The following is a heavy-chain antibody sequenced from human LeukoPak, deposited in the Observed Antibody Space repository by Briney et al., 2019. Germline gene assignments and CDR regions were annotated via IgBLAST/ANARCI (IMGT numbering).Heavy chain of an antibody. CDR3: ARDRNYYGSGSYPRAGYFQH. V-gene: IGHV4-34*01. J-gene: IGHJ1*01. Sequence: SETLSLTCAVYGGSFSGYCWSWIRQPPGKGLEWIGEINHSGSTNYNPSLKSRVTISVDTSKNQFSLKLSSVTAADTAVYYCARDRNYYGSGSYPRAGYFQHWGQGTLVTGSS. CDR1: GGSFSGYC. CDR2: INHSGST. D-gene: IGHD3-10*01.